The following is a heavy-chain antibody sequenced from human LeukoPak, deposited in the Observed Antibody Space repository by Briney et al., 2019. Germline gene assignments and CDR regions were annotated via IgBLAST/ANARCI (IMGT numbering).Heavy chain of an antibody. CDR1: GFTFSSYA. Sequence: GRSLRLSCAASGFTFSSYAMHWVRQAPGKGLEWVAVISYDGSNKYYADSVKGRFTISRDNSKNTLYLQMNSLRAEDTAVYYCARDFPGWDAFDIWGQGTMVTVSS. D-gene: IGHD6-19*01. CDR3: ARDFPGWDAFDI. J-gene: IGHJ3*02. V-gene: IGHV3-30*14. CDR2: ISYDGSNK.